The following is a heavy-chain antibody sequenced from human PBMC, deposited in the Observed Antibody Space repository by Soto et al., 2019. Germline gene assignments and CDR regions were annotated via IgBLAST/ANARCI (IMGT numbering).Heavy chain of an antibody. J-gene: IGHJ6*02. V-gene: IGHV1-69*13. CDR1: GGTFSSYA. Sequence: SVKVSCKASGGTFSSYAISWVRQAPGQGLEWMGGIIPIFGTANYAQKFQGRVTITADESTSTAYMELSSLRSEDTAVYYCARLVVVGATSGGYYYYGMDVWGQGTTVTVSS. CDR2: IIPIFGTA. CDR3: ARLVVVGATSGGYYYYGMDV. D-gene: IGHD1-26*01.